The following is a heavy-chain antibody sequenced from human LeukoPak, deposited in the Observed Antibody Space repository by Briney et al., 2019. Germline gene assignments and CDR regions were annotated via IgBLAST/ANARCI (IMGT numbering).Heavy chain of an antibody. Sequence: ASVKVSCKASGYTFIGYYLHWVRQAPGQGLEWMGWINPTSGGIRYAQNFQGRVTMTRDTSISTAHMELSRLRSDDTAVYYCARVDNWNYDWDYWGQGTLVTVSS. J-gene: IGHJ4*02. CDR2: INPTSGGI. CDR1: GYTFIGYY. CDR3: ARVDNWNYDWDY. D-gene: IGHD1-7*01. V-gene: IGHV1-2*02.